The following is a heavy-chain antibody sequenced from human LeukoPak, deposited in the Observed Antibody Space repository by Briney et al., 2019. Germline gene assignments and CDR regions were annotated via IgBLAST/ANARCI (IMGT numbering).Heavy chain of an antibody. V-gene: IGHV3-33*08. J-gene: IGHJ3*02. CDR2: IWYGGSNK. Sequence: TGGSLRLSCAASGFTFSSYGMHWVRQAPGKGLEWVAVIWYGGSNKYYADSVKGRFTISRDNSKNTLYLQMNSLRAEDTAVYYCASRAGAARAFDIWGQGTMVTVSS. CDR3: ASRAGAARAFDI. D-gene: IGHD1-26*01. CDR1: GFTFSSYG.